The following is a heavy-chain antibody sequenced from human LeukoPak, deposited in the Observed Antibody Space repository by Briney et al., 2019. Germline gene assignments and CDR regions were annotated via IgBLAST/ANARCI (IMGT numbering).Heavy chain of an antibody. CDR3: AKGGTI. CDR1: GFIFSNYA. D-gene: IGHD2-8*01. J-gene: IGHJ4*02. CDR2: INGSGGKT. Sequence: GGSLRLSCAASGFIFSNYAMTWVRQAPGKGLEWVSDINGSGGKTYYAESVKGRFTISRDNSKNTLYLQMISLRDEDTAVYYCAKGGTIWGQGTLVTVSS. V-gene: IGHV3-23*01.